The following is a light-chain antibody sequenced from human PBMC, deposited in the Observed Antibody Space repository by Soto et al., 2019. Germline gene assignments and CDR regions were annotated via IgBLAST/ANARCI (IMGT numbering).Light chain of an antibody. J-gene: IGKJ5*01. V-gene: IGKV3-20*01. CDR1: QSVSSSY. Sequence: EIVLTQXPGTLSLSPGERATLSCRASQSVSSSYLAWYQQKPGQAPRLLIYGASSRATGIPDRFSGSGSGTDFTLTSSRLEPEDFAVYYCQQYGSSLITFGQGTRLEIK. CDR3: QQYGSSLIT. CDR2: GAS.